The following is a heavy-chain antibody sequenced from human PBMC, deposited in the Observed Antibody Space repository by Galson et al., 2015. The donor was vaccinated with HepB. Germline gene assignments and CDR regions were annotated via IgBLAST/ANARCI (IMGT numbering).Heavy chain of an antibody. CDR2: ISAYNGNT. J-gene: IGHJ6*02. CDR3: ARDLMVCSSTSCPLGYYYYGMDV. D-gene: IGHD2-2*01. CDR1: GYTFTSYG. V-gene: IGHV1-18*04. Sequence: SVKVSCKASGYTFTSYGISWVRQAPGQGLEWMGWISAYNGNTNYAQKLQGRVTMTTDTSTSTAYMELRSLRSDDTAVYYCARDLMVCSSTSCPLGYYYYGMDVWGQGTTVTVSS.